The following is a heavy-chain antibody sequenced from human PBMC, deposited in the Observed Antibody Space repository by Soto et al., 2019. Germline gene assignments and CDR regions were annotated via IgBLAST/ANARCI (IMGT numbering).Heavy chain of an antibody. J-gene: IGHJ4*02. V-gene: IGHV3-53*04. Sequence: PGGSLRLSCAASGFTFSDYYMSWVRQAPGKGLEWVSVIYSGGSTYYADSVKGRFTISRHNSKNTLYLQMNSLRAEDTAVYYCARDSYDYGGNSGYFDYWGQGTLVTVSS. CDR3: ARDSYDYGGNSGYFDY. D-gene: IGHD4-17*01. CDR1: GFTFSDYY. CDR2: IYSGGST.